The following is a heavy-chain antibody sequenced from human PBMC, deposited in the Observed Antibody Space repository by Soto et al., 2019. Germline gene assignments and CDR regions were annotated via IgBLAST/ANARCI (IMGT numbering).Heavy chain of an antibody. V-gene: IGHV3-64D*06. CDR2: ISENGDIT. Sequence: PGGSLRLSCSAFGFTFSNFYMHWVRQTPEKGLQYVSSISENGDITYYPDSVKGRFTISRDNSKSTVYLQMSSLRVEDTGVYYFVKVRVVDSWGQEVLFTVSS. CDR3: VKVRVVDS. J-gene: IGHJ4*02. CDR1: GFTFSNFY.